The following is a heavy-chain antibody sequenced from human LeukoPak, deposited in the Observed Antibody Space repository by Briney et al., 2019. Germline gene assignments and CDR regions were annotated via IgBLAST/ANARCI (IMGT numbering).Heavy chain of an antibody. CDR1: GGSINNYY. Sequence: SETLSLTCTVSGGSINNYYWSWIRQPPGKGLEWIGYMYYSGNTNYNPSLKSRVTISVDTSKNQFSLKLSSVTAADTAVYYCARGLTFYDILTAYYTFPSFNYWGQGTLVTVSS. J-gene: IGHJ4*02. CDR2: MYYSGNT. V-gene: IGHV4-59*01. CDR3: ARGLTFYDILTAYYTFPSFNY. D-gene: IGHD3-9*01.